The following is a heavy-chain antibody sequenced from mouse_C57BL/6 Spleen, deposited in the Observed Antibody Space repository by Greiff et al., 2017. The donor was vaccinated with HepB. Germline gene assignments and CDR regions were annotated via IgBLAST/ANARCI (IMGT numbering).Heavy chain of an antibody. J-gene: IGHJ3*01. Sequence: QVQLQQSGPELVKPGASVKISCKASGYSFTSYYIHWVKQRPGQGLEWIGWIYPGSGNTKYNEKFKGKATLTADTSSSTAYMQLSSLTSEDSAVYYCARGGYYGYDGGFAYWGQGTLVTVSA. CDR2: IYPGSGNT. CDR3: ARGGYYGYDGGFAY. D-gene: IGHD2-2*01. CDR1: GYSFTSYY. V-gene: IGHV1-66*01.